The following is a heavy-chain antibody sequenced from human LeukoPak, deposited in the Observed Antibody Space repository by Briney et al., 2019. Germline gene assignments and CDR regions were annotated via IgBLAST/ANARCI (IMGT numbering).Heavy chain of an antibody. Sequence: PGGSLRLSCAASGFTFSSYWMHWVRQAPGKGLVWVSRINSDGSSTSYADSVKGRFTISRDNAKNSLYPQMNSLRAEDTAVYYCARDSVAAAGLHFDYWGQGTLVTVSS. CDR3: ARDSVAAAGLHFDY. V-gene: IGHV3-74*01. D-gene: IGHD6-13*01. J-gene: IGHJ4*02. CDR2: INSDGSST. CDR1: GFTFSSYW.